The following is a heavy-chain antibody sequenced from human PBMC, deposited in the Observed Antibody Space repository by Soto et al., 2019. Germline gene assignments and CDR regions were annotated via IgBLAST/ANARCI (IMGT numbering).Heavy chain of an antibody. CDR3: AREQGWPRSRFWSGYQSGDPFNDAFDI. Sequence: LSLTCTVSGGSISSGGYYWSWIRQHPGKGLEWIGYIYYSGSTYYNLSLKSRVTISVDTSKNQFSLNLSSVTAADTAVYYCAREQGWPRSRFWSGYQSGDPFNDAFDIWGQGTMVTVSS. V-gene: IGHV4-31*03. D-gene: IGHD3-3*01. CDR1: GGSISSGGYY. CDR2: IYYSGST. J-gene: IGHJ3*02.